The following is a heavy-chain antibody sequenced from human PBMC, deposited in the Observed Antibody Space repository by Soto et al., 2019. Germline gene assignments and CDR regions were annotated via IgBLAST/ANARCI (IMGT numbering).Heavy chain of an antibody. V-gene: IGHV2-5*02. J-gene: IGHJ1*01. CDR1: GFSLSTIGVG. Sequence: SGPTLVNPTQTLTLTCTFSGFSLSTIGVGVGWIRQPPGKALECLALIYWDDDKRYSPSLKSRLTITKDTSKNQVVLAMTNMDPVDTATYYCARTGPYCTSGVCYTERHFPHWGQGTLVTVSS. CDR3: ARTGPYCTSGVCYTERHFPH. D-gene: IGHD2-8*01. CDR2: IYWDDDK.